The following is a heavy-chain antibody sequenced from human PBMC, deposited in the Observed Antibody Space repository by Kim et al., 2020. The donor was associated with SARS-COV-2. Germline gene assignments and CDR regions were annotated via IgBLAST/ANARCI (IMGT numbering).Heavy chain of an antibody. CDR3: AVKLLPGMDV. J-gene: IGHJ6*02. CDR2: IA. Sequence: IANYAPKFQGRVTITADKSTSTAYMELSSLRSEDTAVYYCAVKLLPGMDVWGQGTTVTVSS. D-gene: IGHD3-10*01. V-gene: IGHV1-69*02.